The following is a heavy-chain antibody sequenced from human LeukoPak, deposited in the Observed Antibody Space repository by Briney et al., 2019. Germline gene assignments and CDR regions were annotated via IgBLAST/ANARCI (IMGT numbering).Heavy chain of an antibody. Sequence: SETLSLTCTVSGGSISSYYWSWIRQPPGKGLEWIGYIYSSGSINYNPSLKSRVTISIDTSKNQFSLKLSSVIAADTAMYYCARHRGTGFDPWGQGTLVTVSS. J-gene: IGHJ5*02. D-gene: IGHD3-16*01. CDR1: GGSISSYY. V-gene: IGHV4-4*09. CDR3: ARHRGTGFDP. CDR2: IYSSGSI.